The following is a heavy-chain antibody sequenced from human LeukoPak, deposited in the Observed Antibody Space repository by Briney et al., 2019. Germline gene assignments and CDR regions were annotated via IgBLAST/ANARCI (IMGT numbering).Heavy chain of an antibody. Sequence: SETLSLTCTVSGGSISSSSYYWGWIRQPPGKGLEWIGSIYHSGSTYYNPSLKSRVTISVDTSKNQFSLKLSSVTAADTAVYYCAREDCSSTSCHNTEYWGQGTLVTVSS. V-gene: IGHV4-39*07. J-gene: IGHJ4*02. D-gene: IGHD2-2*01. CDR2: IYHSGST. CDR1: GGSISSSSYY. CDR3: AREDCSSTSCHNTEY.